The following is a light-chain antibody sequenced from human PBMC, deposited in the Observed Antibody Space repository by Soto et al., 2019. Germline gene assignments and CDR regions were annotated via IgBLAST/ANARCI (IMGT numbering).Light chain of an antibody. V-gene: IGKV1-39*01. CDR2: AAS. Sequence: DIQMNQSTSYLSASVGDRVTITCRASQSIGDNLNWYQQTPGTAPNLLIYAASSLQSGVPSRVSGSGSGTDVTLTISNLQTEDGVSYFGQQRYNTPPTFGGGTKVDIK. CDR1: QSIGDN. CDR3: QQRYNTPPT. J-gene: IGKJ4*01.